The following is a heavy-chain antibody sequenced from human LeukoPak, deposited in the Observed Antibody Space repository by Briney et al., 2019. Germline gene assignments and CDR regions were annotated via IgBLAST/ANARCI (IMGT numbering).Heavy chain of an antibody. Sequence: GGSLRLSCAASGFTFSSYAMHWVRQAPGKGLEWVAVISYDGSNKYYADSVKGRFTISRDNSKNTLYLQMNSLRAEDTAVYYCLIVVVITTSYWFDPWGQGTLVTVSS. J-gene: IGHJ5*02. CDR2: ISYDGSNK. CDR1: GFTFSSYA. CDR3: LIVVVITTSYWFDP. V-gene: IGHV3-30-3*01. D-gene: IGHD3-22*01.